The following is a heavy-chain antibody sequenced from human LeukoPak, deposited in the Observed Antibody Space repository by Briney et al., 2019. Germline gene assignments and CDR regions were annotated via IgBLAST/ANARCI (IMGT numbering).Heavy chain of an antibody. D-gene: IGHD3-16*02. CDR1: GFTFSSYS. V-gene: IGHV3-21*01. Sequence: PGGSLGLSCAASGFTFSSYSMNWVRQAPGKGLEWVSSISSSSSYIYYADSVKGRFTISRDNAKNPLYLQMNSLRAEDTAVYYCASFRLRLGELSLVRDYWGQGTLVTVSS. J-gene: IGHJ4*02. CDR3: ASFRLRLGELSLVRDY. CDR2: ISSSSSYI.